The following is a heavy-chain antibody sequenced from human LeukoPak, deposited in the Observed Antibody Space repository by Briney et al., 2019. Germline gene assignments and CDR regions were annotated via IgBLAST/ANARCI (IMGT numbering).Heavy chain of an antibody. V-gene: IGHV4-34*01. CDR2: INHSGST. CDR3: ASMITFGGGFDP. CDR1: GGSFSGHY. J-gene: IGHJ5*02. D-gene: IGHD3-16*01. Sequence: PSETLSLTCAVDGGSFSGHYWSWIRQPPGKGLEWIGEINHSGSTNYNPSLKSRVTISVDTSKNQFSLKLSSVTAADTAVYYCASMITFGGGFDPWGQGTPVTVSS.